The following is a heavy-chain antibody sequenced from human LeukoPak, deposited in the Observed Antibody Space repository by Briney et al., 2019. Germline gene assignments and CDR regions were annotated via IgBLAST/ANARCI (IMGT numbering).Heavy chain of an antibody. Sequence: GGSRRLSCAASGFTLDDYALSWVRQFPGKGLGGVAVINWNNGKTNYADSVKGRFTISRDNAKNSLYLQMNSLRDEDTALYYCARPRDLCSSSSCPSFDYWGQGTLVTVSS. CDR3: ARPRDLCSSSSCPSFDY. V-gene: IGHV3-20*04. CDR1: GFTLDDYA. J-gene: IGHJ4*02. CDR2: INWNNGKT. D-gene: IGHD2-15*01.